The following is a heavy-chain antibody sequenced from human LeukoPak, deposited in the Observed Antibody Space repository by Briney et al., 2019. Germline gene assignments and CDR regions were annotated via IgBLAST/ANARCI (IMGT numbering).Heavy chain of an antibody. CDR1: GFTFNNAW. J-gene: IGHJ4*02. CDR2: ISGSGGST. D-gene: IGHD3-9*01. V-gene: IGHV3-23*01. CDR3: AKGGYYDILTGSDY. Sequence: PGGSLRLSCAASGFTFNNAWMSWVRQAPGKGLEWVSAISGSGGSTYYADSVKGRFTISRDNSKNTLYLQMNSLRAEDTAVYYCAKGGYYDILTGSDYWGQGTLVTVSS.